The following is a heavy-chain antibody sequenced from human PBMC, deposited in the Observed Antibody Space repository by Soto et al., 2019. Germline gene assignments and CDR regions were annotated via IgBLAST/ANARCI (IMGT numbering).Heavy chain of an antibody. D-gene: IGHD6-19*01. J-gene: IGHJ4*02. CDR3: ASARREVAGQYYFDY. Sequence: QVQLVESGGGLVKPGGSLRLSCAASGFTFSDYYMSWIRQAPGKGLEGVSYISSSGSTIYYADSVKGRFTISRDNAKNSLYMQMNSLRAADTAVYYCASARREVAGQYYFDYWGRGTLVTVFS. V-gene: IGHV3-11*01. CDR1: GFTFSDYY. CDR2: ISSSGSTI.